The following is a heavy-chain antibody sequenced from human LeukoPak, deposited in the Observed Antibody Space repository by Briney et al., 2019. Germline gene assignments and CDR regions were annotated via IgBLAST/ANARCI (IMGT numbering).Heavy chain of an antibody. J-gene: IGHJ4*02. CDR3: ARDTPVPFDY. D-gene: IGHD4-17*01. CDR1: GLTFSSYG. CDR2: IWYDGSNK. Sequence: PGRSLRLSCAASGLTFSSYGMHWVRQAPGKGLEWVAVIWYDGSNKYYADSVKGRFTISRDNSKNTLYLQMNSLRAEDTAVYYCARDTPVPFDYWGQGTLVTVSS. V-gene: IGHV3-33*01.